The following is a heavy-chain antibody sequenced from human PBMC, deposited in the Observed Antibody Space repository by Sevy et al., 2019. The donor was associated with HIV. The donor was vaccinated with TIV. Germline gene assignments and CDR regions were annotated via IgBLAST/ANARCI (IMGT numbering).Heavy chain of an antibody. CDR1: GFTFSNYW. CDR2: IKQDGSEK. V-gene: IGHV3-7*01. CDR3: ARPYRTDPFYYSGSGGYYYPSYFDY. Sequence: GGSLRLSCAASGFTFSNYWMSWVRQAPGKGLEWVANIKQDGSEKYYVDSVKGRFTISRDNAKNSLYLQMNSLRAEDTAVYYCARPYRTDPFYYSGSGGYYYPSYFDYWGQGTLVTVSS. J-gene: IGHJ4*02. D-gene: IGHD3-22*01.